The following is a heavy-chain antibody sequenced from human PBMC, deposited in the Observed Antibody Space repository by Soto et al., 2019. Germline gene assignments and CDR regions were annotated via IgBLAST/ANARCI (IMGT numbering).Heavy chain of an antibody. Sequence: PWESLKISSQVSGYTFTIYWLAWVRQMPGKGLEWMGIIYPSDSDTRYSPSFQGQVTISADQSINTAYLQWDSLKASDTAIYYCARLANTVADHFDLWGQGTPVTVS. D-gene: IGHD4-17*01. CDR3: ARLANTVADHFDL. CDR1: GYTFTIYW. J-gene: IGHJ4*02. V-gene: IGHV5-51*01. CDR2: IYPSDSDT.